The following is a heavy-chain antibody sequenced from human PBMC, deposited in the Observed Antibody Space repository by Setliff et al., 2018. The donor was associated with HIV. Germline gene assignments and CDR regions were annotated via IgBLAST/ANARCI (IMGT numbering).Heavy chain of an antibody. J-gene: IGHJ4*02. CDR3: ARGVPLLPPHY. CDR2: IYYSGST. Sequence: KPSETLSLTCTVSGGSISSGDYYWSWIRQPPGKGLEWIGYIYYSGSTYYNPSLRSRVTISLDTSKNQFSLKLSSVTAADTAVYYCARGVPLLPPHYWGQGTLVTVSS. D-gene: IGHD2-21*02. V-gene: IGHV4-30-4*08. CDR1: GGSISSGDYY.